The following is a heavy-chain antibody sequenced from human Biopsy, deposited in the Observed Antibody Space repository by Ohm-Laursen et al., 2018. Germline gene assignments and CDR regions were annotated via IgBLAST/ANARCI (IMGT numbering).Heavy chain of an antibody. Sequence: SLRLSCTASGFTFSSSWMNWVRQAPGKGLEWVAATWYDGIDKYYADSVKGRFTISRDNSKNTLFLRMNSLRVEDTAVYYCATEVVPAGIGGHWLDPWGQGTLATVSS. CDR1: GFTFSSSW. D-gene: IGHD2-2*01. CDR2: TWYDGIDK. V-gene: IGHV3-33*08. CDR3: ATEVVPAGIGGHWLDP. J-gene: IGHJ5*02.